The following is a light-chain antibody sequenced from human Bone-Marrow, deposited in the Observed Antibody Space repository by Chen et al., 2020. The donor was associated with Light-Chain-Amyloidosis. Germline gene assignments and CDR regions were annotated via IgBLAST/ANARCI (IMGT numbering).Light chain of an antibody. CDR2: DDR. J-gene: IGLJ3*02. V-gene: IGLV3-21*02. CDR1: NIGSTS. Sequence: SYVLTQPSSVSVAPGQTATIACGGNNIGSTSVHWYQQTPGQAPLLVVYDDRARPSGIPERLSGSNSGNTATRTISRVEAGDEADYYCQVWDRSSDRPVFGGGTKLTVL. CDR3: QVWDRSSDRPV.